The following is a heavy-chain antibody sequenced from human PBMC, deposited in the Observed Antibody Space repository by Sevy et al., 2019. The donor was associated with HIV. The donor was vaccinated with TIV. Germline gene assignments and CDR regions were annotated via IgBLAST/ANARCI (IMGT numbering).Heavy chain of an antibody. CDR3: AKPCFESKGDAEYFQH. J-gene: IGHJ1*01. Sequence: EGSLRLSCAASGFTFSSYGMHWVRQAPGKGLEWVAVISYDGSNKYYADSVKGRFTISRDNSKNTLYLQMNSLRAEDTAVYYCAKPCFESKGDAEYFQHWGQGTLVTVSS. CDR2: ISYDGSNK. V-gene: IGHV3-30*18. CDR1: GFTFSSYG. D-gene: IGHD3-9*01.